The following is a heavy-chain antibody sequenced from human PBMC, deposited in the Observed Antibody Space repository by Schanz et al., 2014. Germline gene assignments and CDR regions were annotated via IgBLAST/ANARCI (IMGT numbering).Heavy chain of an antibody. CDR3: ARNIIATARAYDI. CDR2: INVYNGDT. D-gene: IGHD6-13*01. CDR1: GYTFTDYG. Sequence: QVQVVQSGAEVKKPGASVKVSCKASGYTFTDYGVIWVRQAPGQGLEWMGWINVYNGDTKFAKTFQDRVTLTTDTSTSTAYMELRSLRSDDTAVYYCARNIIATARAYDIWGQGTMXTVSS. J-gene: IGHJ3*02. V-gene: IGHV1-18*01.